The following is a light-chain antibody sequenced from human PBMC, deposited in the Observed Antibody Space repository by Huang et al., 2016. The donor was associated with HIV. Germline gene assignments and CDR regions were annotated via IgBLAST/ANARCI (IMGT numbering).Light chain of an antibody. Sequence: TLSVSPGERATLFCRTSQSVSSNLAWYRHKPGQAPRLLIYGASTRATGVPARFSGSGSGTEFTLTINSLQSEDFAVYYCQQYNNWPPWTFGQGTKVEIK. CDR2: GAS. CDR1: QSVSSN. V-gene: IGKV3-15*01. J-gene: IGKJ1*01. CDR3: QQYNNWPPWT.